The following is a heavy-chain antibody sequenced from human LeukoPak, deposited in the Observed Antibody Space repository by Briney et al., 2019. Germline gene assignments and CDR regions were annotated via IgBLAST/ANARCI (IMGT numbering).Heavy chain of an antibody. D-gene: IGHD6-13*01. CDR3: ARGIAAAVPNY. CDR2: IYYSGST. J-gene: IGHJ4*02. Sequence: SETLSLTCTVSGGSISSGGYYWSWVRQHPGKGLEWIGYIYYSGSTYYNPSPKSRVTISADTSKNQFSLKLGSVTAADTAVYYCARGIAAAVPNYWGQGTLVTVSS. CDR1: GGSISSGGYY. V-gene: IGHV4-31*03.